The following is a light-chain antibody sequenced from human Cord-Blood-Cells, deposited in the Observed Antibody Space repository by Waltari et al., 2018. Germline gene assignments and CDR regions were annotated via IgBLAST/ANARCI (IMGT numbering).Light chain of an antibody. CDR2: EVS. CDR3: SSYTSSSTYV. V-gene: IGLV2-14*01. CDR1: SRATGGYTH. Sequence: QSALTQPTSVSGSPGQSITISCTGTSRATGGYTHVSWYQQHPGKAPKLMIYEVSNRPSGVSNRFSGSKSGNTASLTISGLQAEDEADYYCSSYTSSSTYVFGTGTKVTVL. J-gene: IGLJ1*01.